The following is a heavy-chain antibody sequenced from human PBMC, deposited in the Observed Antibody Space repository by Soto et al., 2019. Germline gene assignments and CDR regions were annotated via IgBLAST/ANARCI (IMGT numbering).Heavy chain of an antibody. J-gene: IGHJ4*02. Sequence: EVQLVESGGGLVQPGGSLRLSCAASGFTFSDHYMDWVRQAPGKGLEWVGRIRNRGQSDIADYAASAKGRFTKSRDDSENSLHLQMNSLKTEDTAVYCCARDTHTALDYWGQGTLVTVSS. CDR1: GFTFSDHY. V-gene: IGHV3-72*01. D-gene: IGHD2-2*02. CDR2: IRNRGQSDIA. CDR3: ARDTHTALDY.